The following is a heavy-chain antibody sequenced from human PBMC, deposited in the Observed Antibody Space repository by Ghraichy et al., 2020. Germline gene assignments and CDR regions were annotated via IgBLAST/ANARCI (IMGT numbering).Heavy chain of an antibody. CDR1: GFSLNLYG. J-gene: IGHJ4*03. V-gene: IGHV3-30*18. Sequence: GGSLRLSCAASGFSLNLYGIHWVRQAPGKGLEWLGILSYDGKNKYYADSVKGRFSVSRDSSTDTVFLQMDGLREEDTAVYYCAKDARHEDYFHHLGHGTLVPFSP. CDR2: LSYDGKNK. CDR3: AKDARHEDYFHH.